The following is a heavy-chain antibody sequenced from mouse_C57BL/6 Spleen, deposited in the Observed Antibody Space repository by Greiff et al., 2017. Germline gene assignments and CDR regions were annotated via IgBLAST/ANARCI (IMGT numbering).Heavy chain of an antibody. J-gene: IGHJ2*01. D-gene: IGHD4-1*01. CDR1: GYTFTSYW. V-gene: IGHV1-69*01. CDR2: IDPSGSYT. CDR3: KRLTGTCYYFDY. Sequence: VQLQQPGAELVMPGASVKLSCKASGYTFTSYWMHWVKQRPGQGLEWIGEIDPSGSYTNYNQKFKGKATLTVDKSSSTAYLQLSSLTSEDSAVYYCKRLTGTCYYFDYWGQGTTLTVSS.